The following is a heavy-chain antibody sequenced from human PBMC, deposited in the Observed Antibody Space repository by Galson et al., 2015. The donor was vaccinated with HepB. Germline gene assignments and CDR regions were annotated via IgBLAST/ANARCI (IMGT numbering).Heavy chain of an antibody. D-gene: IGHD3-3*01. Sequence: SLRLSCAASGFTFSSYWMSWVRQAPGKGLEWVANIKQDGSEKYYVDSVKGRFTISRDNAKNSLYLQMNSLRAEDTAVYYCARDGAGHRHYDFWSGYSSNPLDYWGQGTLVTVSS. CDR1: GFTFSSYW. V-gene: IGHV3-7*03. CDR2: IKQDGSEK. CDR3: ARDGAGHRHYDFWSGYSSNPLDY. J-gene: IGHJ4*02.